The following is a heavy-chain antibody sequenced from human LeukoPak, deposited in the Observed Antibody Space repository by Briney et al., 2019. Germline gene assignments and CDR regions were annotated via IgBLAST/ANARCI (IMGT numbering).Heavy chain of an antibody. J-gene: IGHJ4*02. CDR1: GGTFSSYA. CDR3: ARAPDTAMDYFDY. Sequence: RASVKVSCTASGGTFSSYAISWVRQAPGQGLEWMGGIIPIFGTANYAQKFQGRVTITADESPSTAYMELSSLRSEDTAVYYCARAPDTAMDYFDYWGQGTLVTVSS. CDR2: IIPIFGTA. D-gene: IGHD5-18*01. V-gene: IGHV1-69*13.